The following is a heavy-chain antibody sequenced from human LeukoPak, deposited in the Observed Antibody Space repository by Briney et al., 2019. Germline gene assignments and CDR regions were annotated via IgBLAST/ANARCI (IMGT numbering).Heavy chain of an antibody. CDR3: ARDIIDFWSGYPTSRQHYYYLDV. V-gene: IGHV4-39*07. D-gene: IGHD3-3*01. Sequence: SETLSLTCTVSGGSISSNKYYWGWIRQPPGKGLEWIGSIYYSGSTYYNPSLKSRVTISVDTSKNQFSLKLSSVTAADTAVYYCARDIIDFWSGYPTSRQHYYYLDVWGKGTTVTVSS. CDR1: GGSISSNKYY. J-gene: IGHJ6*03. CDR2: IYYSGST.